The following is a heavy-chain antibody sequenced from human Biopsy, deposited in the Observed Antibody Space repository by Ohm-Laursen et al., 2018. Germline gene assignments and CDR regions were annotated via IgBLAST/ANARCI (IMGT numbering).Heavy chain of an antibody. J-gene: IGHJ1*01. V-gene: IGHV4-59*11. CDR2: ISHTGYT. D-gene: IGHD4-23*01. CDR3: ARGSNEYGGLYFPH. CDR1: GGSFTGHY. Sequence: GTLSLTCIVSGGSFTGHYWTWIRQPPGKGLEWIGHISHTGYTSYKSSLKSRVTISLDTSRKHFSPRLTSLAAADTAVYYCARGSNEYGGLYFPHWGQGTLVTVSS.